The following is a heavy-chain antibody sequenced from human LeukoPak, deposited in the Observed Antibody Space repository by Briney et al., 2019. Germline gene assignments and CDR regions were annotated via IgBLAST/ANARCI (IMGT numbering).Heavy chain of an antibody. CDR1: GASISSGTYY. J-gene: IGHJ5*02. CDR2: VYIGGSA. Sequence: PSETLSLTCAVPGASISSGTYYWSWIRQPAGKGLERLGRVYIGGSANYSPSLNSRVTISVEPSKNRFSLTLSYVPAADTAVYYCARKGYSYGLGYWFDPWGQGTLVTVSS. CDR3: ARKGYSYGLGYWFDP. V-gene: IGHV4-61*02. D-gene: IGHD5-18*01.